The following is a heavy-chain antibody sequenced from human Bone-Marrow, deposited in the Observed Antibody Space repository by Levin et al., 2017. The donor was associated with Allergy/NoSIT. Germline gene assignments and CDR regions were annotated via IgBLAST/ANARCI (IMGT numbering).Heavy chain of an antibody. Sequence: MTSETLSLTCAVSGSSLSSSNWWSWVRQPPGKGLEWLGEIYHSGSTNYNPSLKSRVTISVDKSKKQFSLKLSSVTAADTAVYYCARARYNWDFGWFDPWGQGTLVTVSS. D-gene: IGHD1-7*01. V-gene: IGHV4-4*02. J-gene: IGHJ5*02. CDR3: ARARYNWDFGWFDP. CDR1: GSSLSSSNW. CDR2: IYHSGST.